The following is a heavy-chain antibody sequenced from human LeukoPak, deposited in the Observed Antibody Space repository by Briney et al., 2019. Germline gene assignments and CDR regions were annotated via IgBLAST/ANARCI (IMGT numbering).Heavy chain of an antibody. J-gene: IGHJ5*02. CDR2: IYSSGST. Sequence: SETLSLTCAVSGASISSDGYSWSWIRQPPGKGLECIGYIYSSGSTYYNPSLKSRVTISVDTSNNQFSLKLSSVTAADTAVYYCARGYDFWSGLVGGWFDPWGQGTLVTVSS. D-gene: IGHD3-3*01. CDR3: ARGYDFWSGLVGGWFDP. CDR1: GASISSDGYS. V-gene: IGHV4-30-4*07.